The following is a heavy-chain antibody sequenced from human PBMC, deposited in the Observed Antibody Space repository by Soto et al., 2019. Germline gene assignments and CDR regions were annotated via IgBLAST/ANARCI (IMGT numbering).Heavy chain of an antibody. J-gene: IGHJ6*02. CDR3: ERDVVLRRVVPAAGYYYYGMDV. V-gene: IGHV1-18*01. Sequence: EASVKVSCKASGYTFTSYGISWVRQAPGQGLEWMGWISAYNGNTNYAQKLQGRVTMTTDTSTSTAYMELRSLRSDDTAVYYCERDVVLRRVVPAAGYYYYGMDVWGQGTTVTVSS. CDR2: ISAYNGNT. CDR1: GYTFTSYG. D-gene: IGHD2-2*01.